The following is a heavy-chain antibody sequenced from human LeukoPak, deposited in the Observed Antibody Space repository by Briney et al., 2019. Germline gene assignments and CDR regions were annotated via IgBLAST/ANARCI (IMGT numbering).Heavy chain of an antibody. J-gene: IGHJ4*02. CDR2: IYYSGST. D-gene: IGHD6-13*01. CDR3: ARTSGIAADFDY. V-gene: IGHV4-59*01. Sequence: SETLSLTCTVSGGSISSYCWSWIRQPPGKGLEWIGYIYYSGSTNYNPSLKSRVTISVDTSKNQFSLKLSSVTAADTAVYYCARTSGIAADFDYWGQGTLVTVSS. CDR1: GGSISSYC.